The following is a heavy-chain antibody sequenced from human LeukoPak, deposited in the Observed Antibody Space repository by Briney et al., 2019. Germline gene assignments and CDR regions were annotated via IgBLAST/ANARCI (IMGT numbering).Heavy chain of an antibody. CDR2: INSDGSWT. J-gene: IGHJ4*02. Sequence: GGSLRLSCAASGNYWMHWVRQAPGKGLVWVSHINSDGSWTSYADSVKGRFTISKDNAKNTVYLHMNSLRAEDTAVYYCVSFYETYWGRGTLVTVSS. D-gene: IGHD2/OR15-2a*01. CDR1: GNYW. CDR3: VSFYETY. V-gene: IGHV3-74*01.